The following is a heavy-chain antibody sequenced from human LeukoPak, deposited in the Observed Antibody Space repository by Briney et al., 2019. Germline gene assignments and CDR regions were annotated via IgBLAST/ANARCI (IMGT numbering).Heavy chain of an antibody. Sequence: QPGGSLRLSCAASGFTFSTYAMNWVRQAPGKGLEWVSGISASGDRTYYADSVKGRFTISRDNSKNTLYLQMNSLRAEDTAVYYCARDRGPGYSYGVLDYWGQGTLVTVSS. V-gene: IGHV3-23*01. J-gene: IGHJ4*02. CDR2: ISASGDRT. D-gene: IGHD5-18*01. CDR3: ARDRGPGYSYGVLDY. CDR1: GFTFSTYA.